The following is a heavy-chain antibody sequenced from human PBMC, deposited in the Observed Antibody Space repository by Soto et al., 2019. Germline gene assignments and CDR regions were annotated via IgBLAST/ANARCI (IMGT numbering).Heavy chain of an antibody. D-gene: IGHD3-22*01. CDR1: GFTFRNYG. V-gene: IGHV3-48*01. CDR3: ARDQLYYNDISGRPLNAFDV. J-gene: IGHJ3*01. CDR2: IGIGSSTK. Sequence: EVDLVESGGGLVQSGGSLRLSCAASGFTFRNYGMNWVRQAPGKGLEWVSYIGIGSSTKYYADSVKGRFTISRDNAKNSVYLQMNSLRAEDTAVYYCARDQLYYNDISGRPLNAFDVWGQGTMVTVSS.